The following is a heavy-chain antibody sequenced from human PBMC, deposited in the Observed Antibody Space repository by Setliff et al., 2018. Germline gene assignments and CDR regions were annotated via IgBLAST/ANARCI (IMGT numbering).Heavy chain of an antibody. CDR2: IYYSGST. J-gene: IGHJ6*03. D-gene: IGHD1-26*01. Sequence: SETLSLTCTVSGGSISSYYWSWIRQPPGKGLEWIGYIYYSGSTNYNPSLKSRVTISVDTSKNQFSLKLSSVTAADTAVYYCARSPPNRGVGQGHYMDVWGKGTTVTVSS. V-gene: IGHV4-59*01. CDR1: GGSISSYY. CDR3: ARSPPNRGVGQGHYMDV.